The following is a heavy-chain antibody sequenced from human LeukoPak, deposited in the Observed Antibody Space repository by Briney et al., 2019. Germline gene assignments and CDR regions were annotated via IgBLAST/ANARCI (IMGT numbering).Heavy chain of an antibody. Sequence: GGSLRLSCAASGFTFSSYAMSWVRQAPGKGLEWVSAISGSGGSTYYADSVKGRFTISRDNAKNSLYLQMNSLRAEDTAVYYCARTGLGCCGGDCYSNYWGQGTLVTVSS. CDR2: ISGSGGST. J-gene: IGHJ4*02. V-gene: IGHV3-23*01. D-gene: IGHD2-21*02. CDR3: ARTGLGCCGGDCYSNY. CDR1: GFTFSSYA.